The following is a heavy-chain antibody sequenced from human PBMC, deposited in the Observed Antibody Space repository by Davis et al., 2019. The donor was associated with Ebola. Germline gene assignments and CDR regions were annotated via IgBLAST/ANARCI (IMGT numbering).Heavy chain of an antibody. CDR1: GFSFNDAW. V-gene: IGHV3-15*07. CDR2: IRSKTNGGII. Sequence: PGGSLRLSCAASGFSFNDAWTRRNRLRQAPGKGLEWVGRIRSKTNGGIIDYAAFVEGRFIISRDDSKNTLSLQINSLRTEDTAVYYCSTDPARGYWGQGTLVNVSS. CDR3: STDPARGY. J-gene: IGHJ4*01.